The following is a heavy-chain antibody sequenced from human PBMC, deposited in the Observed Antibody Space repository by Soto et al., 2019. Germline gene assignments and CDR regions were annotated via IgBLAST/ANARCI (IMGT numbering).Heavy chain of an antibody. D-gene: IGHD1-26*01. CDR3: ARREIQGPIDY. CDR2: IYYSGTT. Sequence: QVQLQESGPGLVKPSDTLSLTCAVSAYSISSSNWWGWIRQPPGKGLEWIGYIYYSGTTYYNPSLKGRVTMSVDTSKNQFSLKLTSVTAVDTAVYYCARREIQGPIDYWGQGTLVTVSS. CDR1: AYSISSSNW. J-gene: IGHJ4*02. V-gene: IGHV4-28*01.